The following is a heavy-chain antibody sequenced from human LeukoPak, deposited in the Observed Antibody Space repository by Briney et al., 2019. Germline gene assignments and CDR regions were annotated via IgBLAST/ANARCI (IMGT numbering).Heavy chain of an antibody. J-gene: IGHJ4*02. CDR1: GFTFSSYA. D-gene: IGHD3-10*01. CDR2: INHSGST. CDR3: ARGVFPRY. Sequence: GSLRLSCAASGFTFSSYAMSWIRQPPGKGLEWIGEINHSGSTNYNPSLKSRVTISVDTSKNQFSLKLSSVTAADTAVYYCARGVFPRYWGQGTLVTVSS. V-gene: IGHV4-34*01.